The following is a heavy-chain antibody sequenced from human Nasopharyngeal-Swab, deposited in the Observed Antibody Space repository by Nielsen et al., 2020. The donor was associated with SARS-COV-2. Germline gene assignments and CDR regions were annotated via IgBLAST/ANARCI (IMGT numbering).Heavy chain of an antibody. V-gene: IGHV3-7*01. Sequence: GGSLRLSCAASGFTFSSYWMIWVRQAPGKGLEWVANIKPDGSEKNYVDSVKGRFTISRDNARNSLYLQMNSLRAEDTAVYYCARVDSRATGSADYWGQGTLVTVSS. CDR2: IKPDGSEK. CDR1: GFTFSSYW. J-gene: IGHJ4*02. D-gene: IGHD1-26*01. CDR3: ARVDSRATGSADY.